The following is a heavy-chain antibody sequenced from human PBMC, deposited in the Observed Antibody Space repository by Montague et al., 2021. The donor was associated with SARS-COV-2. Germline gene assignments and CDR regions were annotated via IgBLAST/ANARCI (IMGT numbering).Heavy chain of an antibody. D-gene: IGHD3-22*01. J-gene: IGHJ6*02. Sequence: SLRLSCAASGFTFSSYEMNWVRQAPGKGLEWVSHISSSGSTIYYADFVKGRFTISRDNAKNSLYLQMNSLRAEDTAVYYCARVLVVTYYGMDVWGQGTTVTVSS. CDR3: ARVLVVTYYGMDV. CDR1: GFTFSSYE. CDR2: ISSSGSTI. V-gene: IGHV3-48*03.